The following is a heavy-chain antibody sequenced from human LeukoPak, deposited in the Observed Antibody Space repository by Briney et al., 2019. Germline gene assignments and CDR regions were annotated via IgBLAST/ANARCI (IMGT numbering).Heavy chain of an antibody. CDR1: GGSISSYY. Sequence: SETLSLTCTVSGGSISSYYWSWIRQPPGKGLEWIGYIYYSGSTNYNPSLKSRGTISVDTSKNQFSLKLSSVTAADTAVYYCARDRGSSLAPFDYWGQGTLVTVSS. D-gene: IGHD6-19*01. CDR2: IYYSGST. V-gene: IGHV4-59*01. J-gene: IGHJ4*02. CDR3: ARDRGSSLAPFDY.